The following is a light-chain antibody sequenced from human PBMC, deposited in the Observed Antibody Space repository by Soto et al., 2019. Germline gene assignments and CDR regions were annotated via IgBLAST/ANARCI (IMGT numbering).Light chain of an antibody. Sequence: DIQMTQSPSTLSASVGDRVTITCRASQSISSWLAWYQQKPGKAPKLLIHHASNLESGVPSRFSGSGSGTEFTLTISSLQPDDFATYFCQQYHGLFTFGPGTKVDMK. CDR2: HAS. CDR1: QSISSW. CDR3: QQYHGLFT. V-gene: IGKV1-5*01. J-gene: IGKJ3*01.